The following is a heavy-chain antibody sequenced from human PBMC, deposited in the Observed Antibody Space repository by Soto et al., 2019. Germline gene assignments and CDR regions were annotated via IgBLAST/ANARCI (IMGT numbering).Heavy chain of an antibody. CDR1: GYTFTSYY. V-gene: IGHV1-46*01. CDR3: AREQEEYYYDSSDSGYGMDV. J-gene: IGHJ6*02. Sequence: ASVKVSCKASGYTFTSYYMHWVRQAPGQGLEWMGIINPSGGSTSYAQKFQGRVTMTRDTSTSTVYMELSSLRSEDTAVYYCAREQEEYYYDSSDSGYGMDVWGQGTTVTVSS. D-gene: IGHD3-22*01. CDR2: INPSGGST.